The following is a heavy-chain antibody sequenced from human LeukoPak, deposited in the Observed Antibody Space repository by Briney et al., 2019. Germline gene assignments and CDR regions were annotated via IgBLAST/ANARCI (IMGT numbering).Heavy chain of an antibody. D-gene: IGHD6-19*01. V-gene: IGHV1-46*01. J-gene: IGHJ3*02. CDR3: ARGGTGYSSGWLRAFDI. CDR1: GYTFTSNY. CDR2: ISPSGGST. Sequence: GASVKVSCKAFGYTFTSNYMHWVRQAPGQGPEWMGVISPSGGSTTYAQKFQGRVTLTRDTSISTVYMELSSLRSDDTAVYYCARGGTGYSSGWLRAFDIWGQGTMVTVSS.